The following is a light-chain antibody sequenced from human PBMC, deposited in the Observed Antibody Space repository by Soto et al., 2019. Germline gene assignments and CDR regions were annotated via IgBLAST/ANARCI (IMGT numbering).Light chain of an antibody. J-gene: IGKJ2*01. CDR1: QSVSSSY. V-gene: IGKV3-20*01. CDR3: QQYGSSAMYT. Sequence: EIVLTQSPGTLSLSPGERATLSCRASQSVSSSYLGWHQQKPGQAPRLLIYGASSRATGIPATFSGSGSGRDFTPTISRMEPADFAVYYYQQYGSSAMYTFGQGTKLEIK. CDR2: GAS.